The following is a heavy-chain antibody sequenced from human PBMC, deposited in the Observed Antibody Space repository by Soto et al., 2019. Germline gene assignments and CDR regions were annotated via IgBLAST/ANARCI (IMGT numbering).Heavy chain of an antibody. CDR2: MNPNSGNT. J-gene: IGHJ5*02. CDR3: ARVIVVLPAAIGFRGYNWFDP. V-gene: IGHV1-8*01. Sequence: ASVKVSCKASGYTFTSYDINWVRQATGQGLEWMGWMNPNSGNTGYAQKFQGRVTMTRNTSISTAYMELSSLRSEDTAVYYCARVIVVLPAAIGFRGYNWFDPWGQGTLVTVS. CDR1: GYTFTSYD. D-gene: IGHD2-2*01.